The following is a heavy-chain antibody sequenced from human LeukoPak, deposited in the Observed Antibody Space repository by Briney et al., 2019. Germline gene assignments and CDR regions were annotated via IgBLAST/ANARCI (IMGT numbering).Heavy chain of an antibody. CDR3: APNYGYSYGLSYDY. CDR1: GFTFSSYA. CDR2: ISGSGGST. D-gene: IGHD5-18*01. J-gene: IGHJ4*02. Sequence: GGSLRLSCAASGFTFSSYAMSGVRQAPGKGLEWVSAISGSGGSTYYADSVKGRFTISRDNSKNTLYLQMNSLRAEDTAVYYCAPNYGYSYGLSYDYWGQGTLVTVSS. V-gene: IGHV3-23*01.